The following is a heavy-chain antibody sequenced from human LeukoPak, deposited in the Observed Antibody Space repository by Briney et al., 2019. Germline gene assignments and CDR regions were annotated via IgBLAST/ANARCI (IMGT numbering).Heavy chain of an antibody. CDR3: ARLFHGFDY. CDR2: IYYSGST. V-gene: IGHV4-59*08. J-gene: IGHJ4*02. CDR1: GGSNSSYY. Sequence: SETLSLTCTVSGGSNSSYYWSWIRQPPGKGLEWIGYIYYSGSTNYNPSLKSRVTISVDTSKNQFSLRLNSVTAADTAVYYCARLFHGFDYWGQGTLVTVSS.